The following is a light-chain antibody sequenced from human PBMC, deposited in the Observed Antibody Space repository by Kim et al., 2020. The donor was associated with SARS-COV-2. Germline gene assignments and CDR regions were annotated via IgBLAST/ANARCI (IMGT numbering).Light chain of an antibody. V-gene: IGKV3-20*01. Sequence: EIVLTQSPGTLSLSPGERATLSCRASQSVSSSYLAWYQQKPGQAPRLLIYGASTRATGIPDRFSGSGSGTDFTLTISRLEPEDFAVYYCHQYGTSPLTFGGGTKLEI. CDR1: QSVSSSY. J-gene: IGKJ4*01. CDR2: GAS. CDR3: HQYGTSPLT.